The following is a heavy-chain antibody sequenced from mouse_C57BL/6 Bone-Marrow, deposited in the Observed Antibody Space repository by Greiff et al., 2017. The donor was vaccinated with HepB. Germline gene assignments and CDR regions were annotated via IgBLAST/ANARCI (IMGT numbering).Heavy chain of an antibody. Sequence: DVKLVESGGGLVQPGGSLKLSCAASGFTFSDYYMYWVRQTPEKRLEWVAYISNGGGSTYYPDTVKGRFTISRDNAKNTLYLQMSRLKSEDTAMYYCARRGYDYDWYFDVWGTGTTVTVSS. CDR2: ISNGGGST. J-gene: IGHJ1*03. CDR1: GFTFSDYY. CDR3: ARRGYDYDWYFDV. V-gene: IGHV5-12*01. D-gene: IGHD2-4*01.